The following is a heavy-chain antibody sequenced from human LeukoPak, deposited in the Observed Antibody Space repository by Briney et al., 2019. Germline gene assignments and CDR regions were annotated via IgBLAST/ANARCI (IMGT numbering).Heavy chain of an antibody. CDR2: ISGDGVST. CDR1: GLPTAVFA. V-gene: IGHV3-43*02. J-gene: IGHJ4*02. CDR3: ARESGKFDY. Sequence: PGSPLTHSPVPSGLPTAVFAMRWVRHAPGKGLEWVSLISGDGVSTFYADSVKGRFSISRDNSKNSLSLEMNSLRTEDTAMYYCARESGKFDYWGQGTLVAVSS.